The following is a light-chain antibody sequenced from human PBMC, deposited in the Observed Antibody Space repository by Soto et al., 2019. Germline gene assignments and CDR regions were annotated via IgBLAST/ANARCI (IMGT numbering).Light chain of an antibody. V-gene: IGLV3-21*02. J-gene: IGLJ1*01. CDR3: QVWDSSSDHPGV. Sequence: SYELTQAPSVSVAPGQTATISCGGNNIGTKSVHWYQQRPGQAPVVVVYDDSDRPSGIPERFSGSNSGNTATLTISRVEAGDEADYYCQVWDSSSDHPGVFGTGTKLTVL. CDR2: DDS. CDR1: NIGTKS.